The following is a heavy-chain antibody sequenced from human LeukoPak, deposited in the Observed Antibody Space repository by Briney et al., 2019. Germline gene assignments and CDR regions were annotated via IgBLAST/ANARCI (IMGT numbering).Heavy chain of an antibody. V-gene: IGHV4-34*01. J-gene: IGHJ4*02. CDR1: GGSFSGYC. D-gene: IGHD3-22*01. CDR3: ANYYDSSGHSGFDY. Sequence: ASETLSLTCAVYGGSFSGYCWSWIRQPPGKGLEWIGEINHSGSTNYNPSLKSRVTISVDTSKNQFSLKLSSVTAADTAVYYCANYYDSSGHSGFDYWGQGTLVTVSS. CDR2: INHSGST.